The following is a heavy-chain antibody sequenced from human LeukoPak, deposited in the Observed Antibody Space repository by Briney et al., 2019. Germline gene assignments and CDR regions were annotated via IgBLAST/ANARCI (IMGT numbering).Heavy chain of an antibody. V-gene: IGHV3-21*01. CDR3: ARQRHGSSWNGDYFDY. J-gene: IGHJ4*02. D-gene: IGHD6-13*01. CDR2: ISSSSSYI. CDR1: GFTFSSYS. Sequence: PGGSLRLSCAASGFTFSSYSMNWVRQAPGKGLEWVSSISSSSSYIYYADSVKGRFTISRDNAKNSLYLQMNSLRAEDTAVYYCARQRHGSSWNGDYFDYWGQGTLVTVSS.